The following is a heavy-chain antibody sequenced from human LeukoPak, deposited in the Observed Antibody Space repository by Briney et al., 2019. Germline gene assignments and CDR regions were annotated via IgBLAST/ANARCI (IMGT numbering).Heavy chain of an antibody. J-gene: IGHJ6*03. CDR2: IKQDGSEK. Sequence: GGSLRLSCAASGFTFSNYWMSWVRQAPGKGLEWVANIKQDGSEKYYVDSVKGRFTISRDNAKNSLYLQMNSLRAEDTAVYYCARYMTDYSSWGDYYYYMDVWGKGTTVTVSS. V-gene: IGHV3-7*01. D-gene: IGHD6-6*01. CDR1: GFTFSNYW. CDR3: ARYMTDYSSWGDYYYYMDV.